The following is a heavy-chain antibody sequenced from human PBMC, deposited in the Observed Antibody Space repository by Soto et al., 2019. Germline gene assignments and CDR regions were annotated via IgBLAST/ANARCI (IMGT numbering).Heavy chain of an antibody. CDR1: GGSISSGGYY. CDR3: ARVGYCSSTSCYPRFDY. V-gene: IGHV4-31*03. Sequence: PSETLSLTCTVSGGSISSGGYYWSWIRQHPGKGLEWIGYIYYSGSTYYNPSLKSRVTISVDTSKNQFSLKLSSVTAADTAVYYCARVGYCSSTSCYPRFDYWGQGTLVTVSS. CDR2: IYYSGST. J-gene: IGHJ4*02. D-gene: IGHD2-2*01.